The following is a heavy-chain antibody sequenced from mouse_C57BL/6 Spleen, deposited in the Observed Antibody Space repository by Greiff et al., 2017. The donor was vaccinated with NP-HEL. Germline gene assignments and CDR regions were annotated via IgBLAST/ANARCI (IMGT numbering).Heavy chain of an antibody. V-gene: IGHV1-4*01. CDR3: ARWIPYDYDALYYAMDY. D-gene: IGHD2-4*01. Sequence: VQLQQSGAELARPGASVKMSCKASGYTFTSYTMHWVKQRPGQGLEWIGYINPSSGYTKYNQKFKDKATLTADKSSSTAYMQLSSLTSEDSAVYYFARWIPYDYDALYYAMDYWGQGTSVTVSS. J-gene: IGHJ4*01. CDR2: INPSSGYT. CDR1: GYTFTSYT.